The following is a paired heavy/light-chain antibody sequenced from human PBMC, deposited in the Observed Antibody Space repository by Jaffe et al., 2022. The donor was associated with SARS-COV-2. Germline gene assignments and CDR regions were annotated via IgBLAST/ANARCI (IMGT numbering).Heavy chain of an antibody. J-gene: IGHJ4*02. CDR3: ARDGVSPMVEFDH. Sequence: QVQLVQSGAEVEKPGASVKLSCKASGYSFTDYYLYWVRQAPGQGLEWMGWIYPNSGATNYAQKFQGRVTMTRDTSISTAYMELTRLTSDDTAVYYCARDGVSPMVEFDHWGQGTLVTVSA. D-gene: IGHD3-10*01. CDR1: GYSFTDYY. V-gene: IGHV1-2*02. CDR2: IYPNSGAT.
Light chain of an antibody. CDR2: LGS. J-gene: IGKJ2*01. Sequence: DIVMTQSPLSLPVTPGEPASISCRSSQSLLHSNGYNYLDWYLQKPGQSPQLLIYLGSNRASGVPDRFSGSGSGTDFTLKISRVEAEDVGVYYCMQALQTPTFGQGTKLEI. CDR1: QSLLHSNGYNY. V-gene: IGKV2-28*01. CDR3: MQALQTPT.